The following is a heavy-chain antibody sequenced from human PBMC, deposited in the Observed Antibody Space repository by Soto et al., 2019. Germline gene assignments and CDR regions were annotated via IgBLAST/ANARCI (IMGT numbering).Heavy chain of an antibody. Sequence: QVQLVESGGGVVQPGRSLRLSCAASGFTFSSYGMHWVRQAPGKGLEWVAVISYDGSNKYYADSVKGRFTISRDNSKNTLYLQMNSLRAEDTAVYYCAKDRAGSLGGGLDYWGQGTLVTVSS. CDR1: GFTFSSYG. CDR2: ISYDGSNK. CDR3: AKDRAGSLGGGLDY. J-gene: IGHJ4*02. V-gene: IGHV3-30*18. D-gene: IGHD3-16*01.